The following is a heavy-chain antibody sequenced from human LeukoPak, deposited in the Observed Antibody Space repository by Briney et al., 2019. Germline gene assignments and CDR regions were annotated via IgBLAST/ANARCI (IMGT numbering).Heavy chain of an antibody. CDR3: ARTNLWAGFRFDP. J-gene: IGHJ5*02. V-gene: IGHV4-61*08. CDR1: GSSINSGGSY. Sequence: SETLSLTCTVSGSSINSGGSYWSWIRQPPGKGLEWIGYIYYSGSTNYNPSLKSRVTISVDTSKNQFSLKLSSVTAADTAVYYCARTNLWAGFRFDPWGQGTLVTVSS. CDR2: IYYSGST. D-gene: IGHD3/OR15-3a*01.